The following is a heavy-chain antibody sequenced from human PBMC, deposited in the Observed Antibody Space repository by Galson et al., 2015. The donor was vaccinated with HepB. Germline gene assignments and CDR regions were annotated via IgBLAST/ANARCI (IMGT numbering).Heavy chain of an antibody. CDR3: ATDREMSTSSPNSYPPSGMYI. CDR2: TSYDERNK. D-gene: IGHD6-13*01. Sequence: SLRLSCAASGFTFSTYTMHWVRQAPGKGLEWVSLTSYDERNKNYADSVKGRFTISRDNSKNTLYLQMNSLRPEDTAVYYWATDREMSTSSPNSYPPSGMYIWRQATAVPVSS. CDR1: GFTFSTYT. J-gene: IGHJ6*02. V-gene: IGHV3-30*01.